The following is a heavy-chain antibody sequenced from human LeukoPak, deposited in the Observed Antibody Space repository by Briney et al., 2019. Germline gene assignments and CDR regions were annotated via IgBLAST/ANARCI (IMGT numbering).Heavy chain of an antibody. CDR2: IDIAGDT. Sequence: GGSLRLSCAASGFTVSNYDMHWVRQATGEGLEWVSGIDIAGDTYYPGSVRGRFTISRENAENSLYLQMNSLRAGDTGVYYCARTTVTSGPYWYFDLWGRGTLVTVS. J-gene: IGHJ2*01. CDR1: GFTVSNYD. V-gene: IGHV3-13*01. D-gene: IGHD4-17*01. CDR3: ARTTVTSGPYWYFDL.